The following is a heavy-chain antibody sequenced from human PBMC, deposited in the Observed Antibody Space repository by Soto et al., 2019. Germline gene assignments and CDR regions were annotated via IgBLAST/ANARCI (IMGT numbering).Heavy chain of an antibody. CDR3: TRDPGRSWFDP. V-gene: IGHV1-3*01. CDR2: INPGNGDT. D-gene: IGHD3-10*01. CDR1: GYTFTTYT. Sequence: ASVKVSCKASGYTFTTYTLQWLRQAPGQRLEWMGWINPGNGDTKYSQTFQGRVTITSDTSASTAYMELSSLRSEDTAVCYCTRDPGRSWFDPWGQGTLVTVSS. J-gene: IGHJ5*02.